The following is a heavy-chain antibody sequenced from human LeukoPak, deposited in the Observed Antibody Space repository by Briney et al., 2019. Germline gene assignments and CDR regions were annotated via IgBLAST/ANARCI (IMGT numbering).Heavy chain of an antibody. J-gene: IGHJ6*04. CDR2: ISSSGSTI. V-gene: IGHV3-48*03. CDR1: GYTFSSYE. CDR3: AELGITMIGGV. Sequence: GGSLRLSCAASGYTFSSYEMNWVRQAPGKGLEWVAYISSSGSTIYYADSVKGRFTISRDNAKNSLYLQMNSLRAEDTAVYYCAELGITMIGGVWGKGTTVTISS. D-gene: IGHD3-10*02.